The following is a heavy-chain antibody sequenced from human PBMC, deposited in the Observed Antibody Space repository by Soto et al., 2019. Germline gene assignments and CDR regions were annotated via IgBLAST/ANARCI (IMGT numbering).Heavy chain of an antibody. D-gene: IGHD4-17*01. Sequence: ASVKVSCKASGYTFTGYYMHWVRQAPGQGLEWMGWINPNSGGTNYAQKFQGWVTMTRDTSISTAYMELSRLRSDDTAVYYCARPATYGDYQDDYFDYWGQGTLVTVS. CDR3: ARPATYGDYQDDYFDY. J-gene: IGHJ4*02. V-gene: IGHV1-2*04. CDR1: GYTFTGYY. CDR2: INPNSGGT.